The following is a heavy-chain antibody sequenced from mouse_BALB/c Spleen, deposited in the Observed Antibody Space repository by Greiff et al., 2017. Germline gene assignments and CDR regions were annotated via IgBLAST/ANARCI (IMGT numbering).Heavy chain of an antibody. J-gene: IGHJ3*01. CDR1: GFTFSSFG. V-gene: IGHV5-17*02. Sequence: DVKLVESGGGLVQPGGSRKLSCAASGFTFSSFGMHWVRQAPEKGLEWVAYISSGSSTIYYADTVKGRCTISRDNPKNTLFLQMTSLRSEDTAMYYCARSDDYTWFDYWGQGTLVTVSA. CDR3: ARSDDYTWFDY. D-gene: IGHD2-4*01. CDR2: ISSGSSTI.